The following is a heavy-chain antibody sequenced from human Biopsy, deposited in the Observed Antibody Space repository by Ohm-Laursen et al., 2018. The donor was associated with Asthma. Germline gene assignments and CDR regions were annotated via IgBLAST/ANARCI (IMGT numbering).Heavy chain of an antibody. J-gene: IGHJ1*01. D-gene: IGHD3-3*02. CDR1: GFAVSRDY. V-gene: IGHV3-66*01. Sequence: GSLRLSCTASGFAVSRDYMFWVRQAPGKGLEWVSVIYSGGTSHTADSVRGRFTISRDYSKNTLYLQMHSLRAEDTAVYYCARTFHFWSPYHAKHYQLWGQGTLVTVSS. CDR2: IYSGGTS. CDR3: ARTFHFWSPYHAKHYQL.